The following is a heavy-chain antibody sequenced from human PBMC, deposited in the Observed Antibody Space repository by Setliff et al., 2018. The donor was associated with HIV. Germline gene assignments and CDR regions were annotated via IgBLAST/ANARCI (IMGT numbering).Heavy chain of an antibody. J-gene: IGHJ2*01. Sequence: SETLSLTCTVSGASIGSSTYYWGCIRQPPGKGLEWIGSIYYSGSTYYNPSLKSRVTISRDTSKNHFSLKLSSVTAADTAIYYCARHPAEGSGSYAALKRYFDLWGRGTLVTV. CDR3: ARHPAEGSGSYAALKRYFDL. CDR1: GASIGSSTYY. V-gene: IGHV4-39*01. CDR2: IYYSGST. D-gene: IGHD3-10*01.